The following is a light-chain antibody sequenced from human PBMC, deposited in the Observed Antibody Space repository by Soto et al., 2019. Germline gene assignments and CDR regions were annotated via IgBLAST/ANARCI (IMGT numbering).Light chain of an antibody. CDR1: QSLLHSNGYNY. V-gene: IGKV2-28*01. Sequence: DIVMTQSPLSLPVTPGEPASISCRSSQSLLHSNGYNYLDWYLQKPGQSPQLLIYLGSNRASGVPDRFSGSGSGTDFTLKLSRVEAEDVGVYYCMQALQTLWTFGQGTKVEIK. J-gene: IGKJ1*01. CDR2: LGS. CDR3: MQALQTLWT.